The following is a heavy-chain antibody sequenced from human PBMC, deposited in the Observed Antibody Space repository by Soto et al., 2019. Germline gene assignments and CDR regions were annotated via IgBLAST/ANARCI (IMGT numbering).Heavy chain of an antibody. CDR1: GYTFTGYY. J-gene: IGHJ5*02. CDR2: INPDKGDT. CDR3: ARGEGSSWPLKNNWFDP. Sequence: QVLLVQYGAELTKSVASVNVSCKASGYTFTGYYIHWVRQAPGQGLEWIGWINPDKGDTSYAQKFQGWVTMTRDTSTSTAYLEVNRLRSEDTAVYYCARGEGSSWPLKNNWFDPWGLGTLVTVSS. V-gene: IGHV1-2*04. D-gene: IGHD6-13*01.